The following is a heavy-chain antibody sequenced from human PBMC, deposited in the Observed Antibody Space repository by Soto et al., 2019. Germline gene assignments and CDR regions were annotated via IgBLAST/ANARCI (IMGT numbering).Heavy chain of an antibody. CDR2: TFSTAEK. Sequence: QVTLKASGPALVKPTETLTLTCTVSGFSLRNARMGVSWIRQPPGKALEWLAQTFSTAEKSYSTSLKSRLTISKDTSKSQVVRTMADMDPVDTAPSYCAAGQQDYYYVGEAYRYSGFEYWGEETLVSVSS. D-gene: IGHD3-16*02. CDR1: GFSLRNARMG. V-gene: IGHV2-26*01. CDR3: AAGQQDYYYVGEAYRYSGFEY. J-gene: IGHJ4*02.